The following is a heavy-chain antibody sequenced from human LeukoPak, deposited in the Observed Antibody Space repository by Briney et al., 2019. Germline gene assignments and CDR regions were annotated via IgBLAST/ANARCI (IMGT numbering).Heavy chain of an antibody. J-gene: IGHJ3*02. CDR3: ARPQLYDYVWGSYRSSFALDI. CDR1: GYTFTSYD. CDR2: MKLNSGNT. V-gene: IGHV1-8*01. Sequence: ASVKVSCKASGYTFTSYDINWVRQAPGQGLEWMGWMKLNSGNTGYAQKFQGRVTMTRNTSISTAYMELSSLRSEDTAVYYCARPQLYDYVWGSYRSSFALDIWGQGTMVTVSS. D-gene: IGHD3-16*02.